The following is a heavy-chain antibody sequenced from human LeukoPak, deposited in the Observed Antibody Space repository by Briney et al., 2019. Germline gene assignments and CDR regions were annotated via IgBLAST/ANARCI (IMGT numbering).Heavy chain of an antibody. V-gene: IGHV4-4*07. J-gene: IGHJ5*02. Sequence: PSESLSLTCTASGGSISSYYWSWIRQPAGKGLEWVGRIYASGSTTYHPHHKRRVAISADPSKNRFSLKLSSATAADTAVHYCARGVVPATCPGNWFDPSGEGDLVTVS. CDR3: ARGVVPATCPGNWFDP. D-gene: IGHD2-2*01. CDR2: IYASGST. CDR1: GGSISSYY.